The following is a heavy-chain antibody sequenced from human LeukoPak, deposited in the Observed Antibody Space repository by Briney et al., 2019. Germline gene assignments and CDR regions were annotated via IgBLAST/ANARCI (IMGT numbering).Heavy chain of an antibody. V-gene: IGHV4-59*08. CDR2: AYYSGHT. D-gene: IGHD2-15*01. Sequence: SETLSLTCTVSGGSISDNYWSWIRQPPGKGLEWIGYAYYSGHTNYNSSLKGRVTMSLDTSKSQFSLRLSSVTAADTAVYFCARHPFATPFDYWGPGTLVTVSS. J-gene: IGHJ4*02. CDR3: ARHPFATPFDY. CDR1: GGSISDNY.